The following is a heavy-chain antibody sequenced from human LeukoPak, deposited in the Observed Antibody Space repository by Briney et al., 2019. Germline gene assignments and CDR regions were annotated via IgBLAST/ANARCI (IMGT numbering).Heavy chain of an antibody. CDR2: IYYSGST. CDR3: ARVADCSGGSCYSPWFDP. CDR1: GGSISSGDYY. J-gene: IGHJ5*02. Sequence: SETLSLTCTVSGGSISSGDYYWSWIRQPPGKGLEWIGYIYYSGSTYYNPSLKSRVTISVDTSKNQFSLRLSSVTAADTAVYYCARVADCSGGSCYSPWFDPWGQGTLVTVSS. D-gene: IGHD2-15*01. V-gene: IGHV4-30-4*01.